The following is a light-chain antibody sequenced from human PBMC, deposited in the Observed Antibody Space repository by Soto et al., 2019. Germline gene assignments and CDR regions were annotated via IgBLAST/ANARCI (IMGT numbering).Light chain of an antibody. CDR3: AAWDDSLNGAYV. CDR1: SSNIGSHT. CDR2: SNN. Sequence: QSVLTQPPSASGTPGQRVTISCSGSSSNIGSHTVNWYQQFPGTAPKLLIYSNNQRPSGVPDRFSGSKSGTSASLAIGGLQSEDEADDYCAAWDDSLNGAYVFGTGTKVTVL. J-gene: IGLJ1*01. V-gene: IGLV1-44*01.